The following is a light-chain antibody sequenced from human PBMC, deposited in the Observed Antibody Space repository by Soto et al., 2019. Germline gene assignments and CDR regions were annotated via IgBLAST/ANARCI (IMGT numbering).Light chain of an antibody. CDR1: QSVSSN. J-gene: IGKJ1*01. CDR3: QQYDNWPRT. V-gene: IGKV3-15*01. CDR2: DAS. Sequence: EIVMTQSPVTLSVSPGERATLSCRASQSVSSNLAWYQQKPGQPPRLLIYDASTRATRIPSRFSGSGSGTEFTLTISSLQSEDFAVYYCQQYDNWPRTFGQGTKVDIK.